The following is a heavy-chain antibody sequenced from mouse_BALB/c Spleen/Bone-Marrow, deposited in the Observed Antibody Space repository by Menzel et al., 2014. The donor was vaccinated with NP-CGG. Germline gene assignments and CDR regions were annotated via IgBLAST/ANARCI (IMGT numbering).Heavy chain of an antibody. D-gene: IGHD1-1*01. Sequence: EVKLLESGPSLVKPSQTLSLTCSVTGDSITSGYWNWIRKFPGNKLEYMGYISYSGSTYYNPSLKSRISITRDTSKNQYYLQLNFVTTEDTATYYCARGGGSSYNYAMDYWGQGTSVTVSS. CDR1: GDSITSGY. J-gene: IGHJ4*01. CDR3: ARGGGSSYNYAMDY. V-gene: IGHV3-8*02. CDR2: ISYSGST.